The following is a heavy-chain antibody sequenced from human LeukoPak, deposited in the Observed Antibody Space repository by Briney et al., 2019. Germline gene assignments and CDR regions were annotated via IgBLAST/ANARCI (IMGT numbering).Heavy chain of an antibody. J-gene: IGHJ4*02. Sequence: ASVKVSCKTSGYTFTSCYIHWVRQAPGQGLEYMGWINPNNGVTNYAQEFQGRVTMTRDTSVATAYMELRSLRSDDTAVYYCARSPSGELDYWGRGTLVTVSS. CDR3: ARSPSGELDY. D-gene: IGHD1-7*01. CDR1: GYTFTSCY. V-gene: IGHV1-2*02. CDR2: INPNNGVT.